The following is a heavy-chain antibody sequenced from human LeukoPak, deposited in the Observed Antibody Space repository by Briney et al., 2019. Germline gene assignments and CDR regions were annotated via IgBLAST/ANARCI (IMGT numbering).Heavy chain of an antibody. CDR3: VKAYGGDDWAFDI. Sequence: PGGSLRLSCSASGFTFSSYAMHWVRQAPGKGLEYVSAIGSKGGSIYYADSVKGRFTISRDDSKNTLYLQMSSLRAGDTAVYYCVKAYGGDDWAFDIWGQGKMVTVSS. CDR1: GFTFSSYA. D-gene: IGHD5-12*01. V-gene: IGHV3-64D*06. CDR2: IGSKGGSI. J-gene: IGHJ3*02.